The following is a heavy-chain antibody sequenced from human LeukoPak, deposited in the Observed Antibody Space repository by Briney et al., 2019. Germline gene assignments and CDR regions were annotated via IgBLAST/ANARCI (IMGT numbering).Heavy chain of an antibody. CDR3: ARLSGYCTSTSCTGDFQH. Sequence: GESLKISCKGSGYSFSSYWIGWVRQRPGKGLEWMGIIYPGDSDTRYSPSFQGQVTISVDKSISTAYLQWSSLKASDTAMYYCARLSGYCTSTSCTGDFQHWGQGTLVTVSS. V-gene: IGHV5-51*01. D-gene: IGHD2-2*01. CDR1: GYSFSSYW. CDR2: IYPGDSDT. J-gene: IGHJ1*01.